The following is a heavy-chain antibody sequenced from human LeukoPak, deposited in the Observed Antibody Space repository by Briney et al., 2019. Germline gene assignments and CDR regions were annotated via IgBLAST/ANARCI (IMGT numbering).Heavy chain of an antibody. CDR1: GFTFSSNV. J-gene: IGHJ4*02. V-gene: IGHV3-23*01. CDR2: ITGSGGSI. CDR3: ASGGYYQFDY. D-gene: IGHD3-22*01. Sequence: GGSLRLSCAASGFTFSSNVMSWVRRAPGKGLEWVSSITGSGGSIYYADSVKGRFTSSRDNSKNTLYLQMNSLRAEDTAVYYCASGGYYQFDYWGQGTLVTVSS.